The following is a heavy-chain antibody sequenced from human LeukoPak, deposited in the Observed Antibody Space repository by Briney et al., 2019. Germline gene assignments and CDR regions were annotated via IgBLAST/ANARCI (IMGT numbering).Heavy chain of an antibody. D-gene: IGHD6-19*01. V-gene: IGHV4-4*07. Sequence: PSETLSLTCTVSGDSNSSYYWSWIRQPAGKGLEWLGRIYTTGSSNYNPSLKSRVTTSVDTSKNQFSLKLSSVTAADTAVYYCARDNPVAGNRGIDYWGQGTLVTVSS. CDR3: ARDNPVAGNRGIDY. CDR1: GDSNSSYY. J-gene: IGHJ4*02. CDR2: IYTTGSS.